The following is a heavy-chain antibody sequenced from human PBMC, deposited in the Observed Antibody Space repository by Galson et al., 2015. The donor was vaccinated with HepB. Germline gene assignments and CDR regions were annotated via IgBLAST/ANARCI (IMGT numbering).Heavy chain of an antibody. CDR2: ISSSSSTI. Sequence: SLRLSCAASGFTFSSYSMNWVRQAPGKGLEWVSYISSSSSTIYYADSVKGRFTISRDNAKNSLYLQMNSLRAEDTAVYYCARSWGSGWYVVDYWGQGTLVTVSS. J-gene: IGHJ4*02. V-gene: IGHV3-48*04. D-gene: IGHD6-19*01. CDR3: ARSWGSGWYVVDY. CDR1: GFTFSSYS.